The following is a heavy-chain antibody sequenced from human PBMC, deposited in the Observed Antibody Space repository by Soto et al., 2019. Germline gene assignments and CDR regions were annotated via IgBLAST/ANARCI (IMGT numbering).Heavy chain of an antibody. CDR1: GLSFRHSW. J-gene: IGHJ4*02. V-gene: IGHV3-15*07. Sequence: DVRLVESGGGSVKPGASLRVSCVASGLSFRHSWLNWVRQAPGKGLEWVGRIKSETAGGTIDYAAPVDGRFTISRDDSQNTLYLQMNNLRPEDTAVYYCATVVHCVLTHCNVDWGQGTLVTVSS. CDR3: ATVVHCVLTHCNVD. CDR2: IKSETAGGTI. D-gene: IGHD2-21*01.